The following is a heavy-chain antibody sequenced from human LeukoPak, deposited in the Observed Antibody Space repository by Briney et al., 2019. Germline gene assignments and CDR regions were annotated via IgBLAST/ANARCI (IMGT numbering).Heavy chain of an antibody. J-gene: IGHJ4*02. V-gene: IGHV4-59*12. D-gene: IGHD1-26*01. CDR2: VYYSGNT. CDR1: GGSIKAYY. CDR3: ARDSSGSYEDY. Sequence: KSSETLSLTCTVSGGSIKAYYWNWIRQPPGKGLEWIGSVYYSGNTYYNPSLKSRVTISVDASKNQFSLKLSSVTAADTAVYYCARDSSGSYEDYWGQGTLVTVSS.